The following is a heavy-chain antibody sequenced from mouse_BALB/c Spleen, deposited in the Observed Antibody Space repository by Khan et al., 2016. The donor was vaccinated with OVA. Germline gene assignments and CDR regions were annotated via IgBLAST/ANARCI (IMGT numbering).Heavy chain of an antibody. Sequence: EVELVESGGDLVKPGGSLKLSCAASGFTFSSYVMSWVRQTPDKWLEWVATISSAGDYTYYPDNAKGRFTISRDNAKNTLYLQMSSLKSEDTAMFYCASHLTGSFAYWGQGTLVTVSA. CDR3: ASHLTGSFAY. V-gene: IGHV5-6*01. CDR1: GFTFSSYV. J-gene: IGHJ3*01. D-gene: IGHD4-1*01. CDR2: ISSAGDYT.